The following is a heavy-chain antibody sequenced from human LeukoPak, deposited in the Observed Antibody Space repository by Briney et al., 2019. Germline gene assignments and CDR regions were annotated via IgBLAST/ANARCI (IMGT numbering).Heavy chain of an antibody. CDR1: GGSISSGGYY. CDR3: AREVRGELLLDY. Sequence: SQKVSLTCTVSGGSISSGGYYWSWIRQHPGKGLEWIGYIYYSGSTYYNPSLTSRVTISVDMSKNQFSLKLSSVTAADTAVYYCAREVRGELLLDYWGQGTLFPHSS. V-gene: IGHV4-31*03. J-gene: IGHJ4*02. D-gene: IGHD1-26*01. CDR2: IYYSGST.